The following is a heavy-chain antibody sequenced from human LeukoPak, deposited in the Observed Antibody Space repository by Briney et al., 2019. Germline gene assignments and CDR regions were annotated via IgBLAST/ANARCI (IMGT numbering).Heavy chain of an antibody. CDR1: GFTFSSYS. CDR3: ARGEYYYDSINAFDI. CDR2: ISSSSSYI. Sequence: PGGSLRLSCAASGFTFSSYSMNWVRQAPGKGLEWVSSISSSSSYIYYADSVKGRFTISRDNAKNSLYLQMNSLRAEDTAVYYCARGEYYYDSINAFDIWGQGTMVTVSS. D-gene: IGHD3-22*01. J-gene: IGHJ3*02. V-gene: IGHV3-21*04.